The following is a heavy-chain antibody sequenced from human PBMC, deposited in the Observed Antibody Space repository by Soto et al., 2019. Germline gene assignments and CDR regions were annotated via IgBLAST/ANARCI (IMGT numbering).Heavy chain of an antibody. Sequence: GGSLRLSCAASGFTFSSYAMTWVRQAPGKGLEWVSAISGSGGITRYADSVEGRFTISRDNSKNTLYLQMNRLRAEDTAVYYCAANRGFYYYNGMDVWGQGTTVTVSS. CDR2: ISGSGGIT. J-gene: IGHJ6*02. CDR1: GFTFSSYA. V-gene: IGHV3-23*01. CDR3: AANRGFYYYNGMDV.